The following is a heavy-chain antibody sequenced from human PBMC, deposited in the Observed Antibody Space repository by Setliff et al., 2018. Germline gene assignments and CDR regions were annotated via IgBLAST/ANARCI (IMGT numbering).Heavy chain of an antibody. CDR1: GGSVSSGTYY. D-gene: IGHD3-3*01. V-gene: IGHV4-61*02. CDR3: RFWSGYYKNDY. Sequence: TLSLTCTVSGGSVSSGTYYWSWIRQPAGKGLEWIGRIYTSGTTSYNPSLKSRVTISVDTSKNQFSLKLSSVTAADTAAYYCRFWSGYYKNDYWAQGTLVTVSS. J-gene: IGHJ4*02. CDR2: IYTSGTT.